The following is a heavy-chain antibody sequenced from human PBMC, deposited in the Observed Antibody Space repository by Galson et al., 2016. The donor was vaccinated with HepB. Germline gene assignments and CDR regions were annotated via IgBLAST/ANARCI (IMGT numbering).Heavy chain of an antibody. CDR3: ARTGGPAFYSSSGPGNWFDF. D-gene: IGHD3-10*01. V-gene: IGHV2-26*01. J-gene: IGHJ5*01. CDR1: GFSLSNGREG. Sequence: PALVKPTQTLTLTCIVSGFSLSNGREGVSWIRQPPGKALEWLAHIFSNDEKSYSTSLKSRLALSKDTSKSQVVLTMTNVDPVDTATYYCARTGGPAFYSSSGPGNWFDFWGPGILVTVSS. CDR2: IFSNDEK.